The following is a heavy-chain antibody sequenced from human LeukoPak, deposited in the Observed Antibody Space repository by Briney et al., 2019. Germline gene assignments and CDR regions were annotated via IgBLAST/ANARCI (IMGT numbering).Heavy chain of an antibody. V-gene: IGHV4-4*07. Sequence: PSETLSLTCTVSGGSISSYYWNWIRQPAGKGLEWIGRMYTSGSTNYNPSLKSRVTISVDTSKNQFSLKLSSVTAADTAVYYCARDGHYYDSSGYRPDAFDIWGQGTMVTVSS. CDR2: MYTSGST. D-gene: IGHD3-22*01. CDR3: ARDGHYYDSSGYRPDAFDI. CDR1: GGSISSYY. J-gene: IGHJ3*02.